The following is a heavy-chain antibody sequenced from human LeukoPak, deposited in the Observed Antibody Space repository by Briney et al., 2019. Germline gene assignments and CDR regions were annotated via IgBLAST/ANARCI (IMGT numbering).Heavy chain of an antibody. D-gene: IGHD6-19*01. CDR2: IWYDGSKK. V-gene: IGHV3-33*08. J-gene: IGHJ4*02. CDR1: GFTFSSYA. Sequence: PGGSLRLSCAASGFTFSSYAMSWVRQAPGKGLEWVAVIWYDGSKKYYSDSVKGRFTISRDNSKNTLYLQMNNLRAEDTAVYYCARDPGYSSGWDFDYWGQGILVTVPS. CDR3: ARDPGYSSGWDFDY.